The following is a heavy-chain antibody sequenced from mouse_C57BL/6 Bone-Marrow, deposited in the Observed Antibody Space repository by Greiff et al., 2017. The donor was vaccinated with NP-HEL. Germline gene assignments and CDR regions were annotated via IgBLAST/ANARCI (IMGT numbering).Heavy chain of an antibody. CDR3: ARKAYYGRSYEFAY. CDR1: GYTFTTYW. Sequence: VQLQQPGAELVKPGASVKLSCKASGYTFTTYWMQWVKQRPGQGLEWIGEIDPSDSYTNYHQKFKGKATLTVDTSSSTANMQLSSLTSGDSAVYYCARKAYYGRSYEFAYWGQGTRVTVSA. J-gene: IGHJ3*01. D-gene: IGHD1-1*01. V-gene: IGHV1-50*01. CDR2: IDPSDSYT.